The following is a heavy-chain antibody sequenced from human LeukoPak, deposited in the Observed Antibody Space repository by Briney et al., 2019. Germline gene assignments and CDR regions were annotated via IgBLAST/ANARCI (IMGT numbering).Heavy chain of an antibody. CDR3: ASGDWNYFDY. V-gene: IGHV1-3*01. Sequence: ASVKVSCKASGYSFTDYAMHWVRQAPGQRLEWMGWINAGNGNTRYSQILQGRVTITRVTSASTVYMELSSLRSEDTAVYYCASGDWNYFDYWGQGTLVTVSS. CDR1: GYSFTDYA. D-gene: IGHD2-21*01. CDR2: INAGNGNT. J-gene: IGHJ4*02.